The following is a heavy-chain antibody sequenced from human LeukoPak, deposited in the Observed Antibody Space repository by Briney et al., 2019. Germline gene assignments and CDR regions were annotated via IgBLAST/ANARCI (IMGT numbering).Heavy chain of an antibody. V-gene: IGHV4-59*01. CDR2: IYYSGST. J-gene: IGHJ5*02. Sequence: SETLSLTCTVSGGSISSYYWSWIRQPPGKGLEWIGYIYYSGSTNYNPSLKSRVTISVDTSKNQFSLKLSSVTAADTAVYYCARASVIAVAGPFDPWGQGTLVTVSS. CDR1: GGSISSYY. D-gene: IGHD6-19*01. CDR3: ARASVIAVAGPFDP.